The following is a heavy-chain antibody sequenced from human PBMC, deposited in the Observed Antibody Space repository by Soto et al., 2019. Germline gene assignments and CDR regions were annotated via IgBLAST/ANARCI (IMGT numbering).Heavy chain of an antibody. D-gene: IGHD2-15*01. Sequence: GGSLRLSCAASGFTFSSYAMSWVRQAPGKGLEWVSAISGSGGSTYYADSVKGRFTISRDNSKNTLYLQMNSLRAEDTAVYYCAKTLIQYCSGGSCYHYYYGMDVWGQGTTVTV. CDR3: AKTLIQYCSGGSCYHYYYGMDV. V-gene: IGHV3-23*01. J-gene: IGHJ6*02. CDR1: GFTFSSYA. CDR2: ISGSGGST.